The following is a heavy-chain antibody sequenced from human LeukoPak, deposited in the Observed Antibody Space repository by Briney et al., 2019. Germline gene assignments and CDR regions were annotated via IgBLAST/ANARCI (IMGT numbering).Heavy chain of an antibody. Sequence: GGSLRPSWAAPGFTFSSYAMHWVRQAPGKGLEWVAVISYDGSNKYYADSVKGRFTISRDNSKNTLYLQMNSLRAEDTAVYYCARGYLDYWGQGTLVTVSS. CDR2: ISYDGSNK. CDR1: GFTFSSYA. V-gene: IGHV3-30-3*01. CDR3: ARGYLDY. J-gene: IGHJ4*02.